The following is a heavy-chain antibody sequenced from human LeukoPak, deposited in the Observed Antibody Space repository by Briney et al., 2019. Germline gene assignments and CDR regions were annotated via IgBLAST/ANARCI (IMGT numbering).Heavy chain of an antibody. J-gene: IGHJ4*02. CDR3: ARLEYCSGGSCQRGDY. D-gene: IGHD2-15*01. CDR1: GYTFTNYG. V-gene: IGHV7-4-1*02. CDR2: INTNTGNP. Sequence: GASVKVSCKASGYTFTNYGMNWVRQAPGQGLEWMGWINTNTGNPTYAQDFTGRFVFSLDTSVSTAYLQITSLKAEDTAVYYCARLEYCSGGSCQRGDYWGQGTLVTASS.